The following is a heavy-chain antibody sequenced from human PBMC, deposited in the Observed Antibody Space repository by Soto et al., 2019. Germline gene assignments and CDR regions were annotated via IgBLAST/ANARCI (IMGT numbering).Heavy chain of an antibody. J-gene: IGHJ6*02. D-gene: IGHD3-3*01. V-gene: IGHV3-33*01. Sequence: QVQVVESGGGVVQPGRSLRLSCAASGFTFSSFGMHWVRQAPGKGLEWVSLIWYDGSKKWYGDSVKGRFTISRDNSRNTVYLQMNSLRADDTAVYSCARDASYYSLWSGYYPSRNGMDVWGQGTTVTVSS. CDR1: GFTFSSFG. CDR2: IWYDGSKK. CDR3: ARDASYYSLWSGYYPSRNGMDV.